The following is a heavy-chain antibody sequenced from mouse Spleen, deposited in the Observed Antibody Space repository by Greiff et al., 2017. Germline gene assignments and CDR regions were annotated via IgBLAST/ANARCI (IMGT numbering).Heavy chain of an antibody. J-gene: IGHJ2*01. CDR1: GYTFTDYE. V-gene: IGHV1-15*01. D-gene: IGHD2-13*01. CDR3: TIFYGDYDYFDY. CDR2: IDPETGGT. Sequence: VKLQESGAELVRPGASVTLSCKASGYTFTDYEMHWVKQTPVHGLEWIGAIDPETGGTAYNQKFKGKAILTADKSSSTAYMELRSLTSEDSAVYYCTIFYGDYDYFDYWGQGTTLTVSS.